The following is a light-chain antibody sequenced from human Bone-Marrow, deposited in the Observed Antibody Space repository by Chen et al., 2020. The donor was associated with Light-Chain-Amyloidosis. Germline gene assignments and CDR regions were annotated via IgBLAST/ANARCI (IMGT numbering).Light chain of an antibody. Sequence: SYVLTQPSSVSVAPGQTATIACGGNNIGSTSVHWYQQTPGQAPLLVVYDDSDRPSGIPGRLSGSNSGNTATLTNRRVEAGDEADYYCQVWDRSSDRPVFGGGTKLTVL. CDR2: DDS. CDR1: NIGSTS. J-gene: IGLJ3*02. CDR3: QVWDRSSDRPV. V-gene: IGLV3-21*02.